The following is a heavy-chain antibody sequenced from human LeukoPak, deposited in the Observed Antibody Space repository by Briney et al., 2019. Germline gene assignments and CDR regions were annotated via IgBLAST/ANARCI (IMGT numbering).Heavy chain of an antibody. Sequence: GGSLRLSCAASGFTFSIYSMNWVRQAPGRGLEWLSYIISRSSTIYYAASVKGRFTISRDDAKNTLYLQMNSLRAEDTAVYYCAKAPGQRWWFDYWGQGTLVTVSS. CDR2: IISRSSTI. CDR1: GFTFSIYS. CDR3: AKAPGQRWWFDY. V-gene: IGHV3-48*01. J-gene: IGHJ4*02. D-gene: IGHD2-15*01.